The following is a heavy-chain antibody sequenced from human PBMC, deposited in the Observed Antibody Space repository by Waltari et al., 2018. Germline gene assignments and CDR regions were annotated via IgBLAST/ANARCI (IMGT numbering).Heavy chain of an antibody. CDR1: GFSFGSYS. J-gene: IGHJ3*02. D-gene: IGHD3-22*01. Sequence: EVKLEESGGGLVQPGGSLRLSCAGSGFSFGSYSMNWVRQAPGKGLEWVSYYSNTAATIFYADSVKGRFTISRDNAETSLYLQMHSLRAEDTAVYYCARSSGYDVFEIWGQGTMVTVSS. CDR2: YSNTAATI. V-gene: IGHV3-48*04. CDR3: ARSSGYDVFEI.